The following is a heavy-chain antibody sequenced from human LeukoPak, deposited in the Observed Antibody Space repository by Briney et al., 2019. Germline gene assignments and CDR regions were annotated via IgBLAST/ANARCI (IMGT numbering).Heavy chain of an antibody. CDR1: GFSFSDTW. Sequence: GGSMRLSRAASGFSFSDTWMIWVRQAPGKGLEWVGRIKRKTDDGRIDYAAPVKGRFSISRDDSTNTLYLQTNSLKIEDTAVYYCTTRYCNGASCYDDAFDIWGQGTMVTVSS. J-gene: IGHJ3*02. CDR2: IKRKTDDGRI. V-gene: IGHV3-15*01. D-gene: IGHD2-2*01. CDR3: TTRYCNGASCYDDAFDI.